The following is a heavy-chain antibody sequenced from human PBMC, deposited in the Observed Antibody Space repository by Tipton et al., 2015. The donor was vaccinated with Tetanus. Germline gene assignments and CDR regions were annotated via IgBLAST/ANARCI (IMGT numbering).Heavy chain of an antibody. CDR3: ARANYDSSKKGPFDS. Sequence: TLSLTCAVSGGSLSGHFWSWVRQPPGKGLEWIGYIYYSGSTFYNPSLKSRVTISVDTSKNQFSLRLSSVTAADTAVYYCARANYDSSKKGPFDSWGQGSLVIVSS. D-gene: IGHD3-3*01. V-gene: IGHV4-59*11. J-gene: IGHJ4*02. CDR1: GGSLSGHF. CDR2: IYYSGST.